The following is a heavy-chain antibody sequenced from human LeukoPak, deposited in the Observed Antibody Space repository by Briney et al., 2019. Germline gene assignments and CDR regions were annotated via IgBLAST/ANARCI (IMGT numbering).Heavy chain of an antibody. CDR3: ARSLIPYFDY. CDR1: GFTFSSYG. CDR2: ISSSGSTK. D-gene: IGHD2-21*01. V-gene: IGHV3-48*03. J-gene: IGHJ4*02. Sequence: PGGSLRLSCAASGFTFSSYGMNWVRQAAGKGLEWVSFISSSGSTKYYADSVKGRFTISRDNAKNSLYLQMNSLRAEDTAVYYCARSLIPYFDYWGQGTLVTVSS.